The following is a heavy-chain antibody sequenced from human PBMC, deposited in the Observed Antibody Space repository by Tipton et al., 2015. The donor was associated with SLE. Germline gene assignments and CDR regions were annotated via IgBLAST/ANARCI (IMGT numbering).Heavy chain of an antibody. J-gene: IGHJ6*03. V-gene: IGHV5-10-1*01. Sequence: QSGAEVKKPGESLRISCKGSGYSFISYWISWVRQMPGKGLEWMGRIDPSDSYTNYSPSFQGHVTISADKSISTAYLQWSSLKASDSAMYYCARRASPYYGGNSDYYYYMDVWGKGTTVTVSS. D-gene: IGHD4-23*01. CDR1: GYSFISYW. CDR2: IDPSDSYT. CDR3: ARRASPYYGGNSDYYYYMDV.